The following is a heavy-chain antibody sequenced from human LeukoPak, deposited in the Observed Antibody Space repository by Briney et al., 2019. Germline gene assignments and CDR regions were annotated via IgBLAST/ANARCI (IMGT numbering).Heavy chain of an antibody. J-gene: IGHJ6*03. CDR2: IYPGDSDT. D-gene: IGHD2-2*01. V-gene: IGHV5-51*01. Sequence: GESLKISCKGSGYSFTSYWIGWVRQMPGKGLEWMGIIYPGDSDTRYSPSFQGQVTISADKSISTASLQWSSLKASDTAMYYCARHEIVVVPAATHCYYYYYMDVWGKGTTVTVSS. CDR1: GYSFTSYW. CDR3: ARHEIVVVPAATHCYYYYYMDV.